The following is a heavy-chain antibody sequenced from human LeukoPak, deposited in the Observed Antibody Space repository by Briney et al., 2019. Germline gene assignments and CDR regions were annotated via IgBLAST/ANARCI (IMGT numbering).Heavy chain of an antibody. CDR3: ARDLSAAFDF. D-gene: IGHD6-19*01. CDR2: LVYDERS. J-gene: IGHJ4*02. V-gene: IGHV3-33*05. Sequence: GGSLRLSCAASGFPFSSYGMHWVRQAPGKGLEWVARLVYDERSDYANSVKGRFSISRDDSKNTLFLDMSDLRVEDTAVYYCARDLSAAFDFWGQGVLVTVSS. CDR1: GFPFSSYG.